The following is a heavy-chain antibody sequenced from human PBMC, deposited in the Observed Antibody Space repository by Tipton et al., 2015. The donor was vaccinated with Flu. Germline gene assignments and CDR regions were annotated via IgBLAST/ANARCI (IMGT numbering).Heavy chain of an antibody. D-gene: IGHD3-3*01. Sequence: TLSLTCSVSGDSMTSSRYYCGWIRQPPGKGLEWIGRIFHSGSTYYNPSLKSRVTISVDTSKNQFSLKLIAVTAADTAVYYCARVSPGVESWFDPWGQGTLVTVSS. J-gene: IGHJ5*02. V-gene: IGHV4-39*07. CDR1: GDSMTSSRYY. CDR2: IFHSGST. CDR3: ARVSPGVESWFDP.